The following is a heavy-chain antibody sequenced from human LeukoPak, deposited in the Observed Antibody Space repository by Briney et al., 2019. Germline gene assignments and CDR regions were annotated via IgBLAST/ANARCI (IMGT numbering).Heavy chain of an antibody. CDR2: INPNSGGT. CDR3: ARAGYGSGTTFDY. V-gene: IGHV1-2*02. CDR1: GYTFTGYY. D-gene: IGHD3-10*01. J-gene: IGHJ4*02. Sequence: ASMKVSCKASGYTFTGYYMHWVRQAPGQGLEWMGWINPNSGGTNYAQKFQGRVTMTRDTSISTAYMELSRLRSDDTAVYYCARAGYGSGTTFDYWGQGTLVTVSS.